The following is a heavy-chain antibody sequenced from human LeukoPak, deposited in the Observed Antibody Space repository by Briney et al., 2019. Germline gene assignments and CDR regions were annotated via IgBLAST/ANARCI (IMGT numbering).Heavy chain of an antibody. CDR2: ISAGGAGT. D-gene: IGHD4-17*01. J-gene: IGHJ4*02. V-gene: IGHV3-23*01. CDR3: ARDRGPYGDYVGYYFDY. Sequence: PGGSLRLSCAASGFTFSSYAMNWVRQAPGKGLEWVSTISAGGAGTYYADSVKGRFTISRDNSKNTLYLQMNSLRAEDTAVYYCARDRGPYGDYVGYYFDYWGQGTLVTVSS. CDR1: GFTFSSYA.